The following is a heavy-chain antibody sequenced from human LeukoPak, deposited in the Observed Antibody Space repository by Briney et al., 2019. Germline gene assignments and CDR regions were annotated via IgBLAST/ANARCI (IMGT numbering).Heavy chain of an antibody. V-gene: IGHV3-30-3*01. D-gene: IGHD2-8*01. Sequence: GGSLRLSCAASAFSFSSYAMHWDRQAPGKGLEWVALITSPGGHKYYADSVKGRFIISRDNSKDTLYLQMDSLRGDDTAVFYCAREQMGPNGYYYGMDVWGQGTTVTVSS. J-gene: IGHJ6*02. CDR2: ITSPGGHK. CDR3: AREQMGPNGYYYGMDV. CDR1: AFSFSSYA.